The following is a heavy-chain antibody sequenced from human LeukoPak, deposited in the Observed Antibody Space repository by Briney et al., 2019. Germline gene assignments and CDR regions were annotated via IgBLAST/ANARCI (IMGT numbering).Heavy chain of an antibody. Sequence: GGSLRLSCVASGFPFSSYWMTWVRQVPGRGPEWVANVNRDGSETYYLDSVKGRFTISIDNAKNSLYLQMNSLRAEDTALYHCARNNGMDVWGQGTTVIVSS. CDR2: VNRDGSET. V-gene: IGHV3-7*03. CDR3: ARNNGMDV. CDR1: GFPFSSYW. J-gene: IGHJ6*02.